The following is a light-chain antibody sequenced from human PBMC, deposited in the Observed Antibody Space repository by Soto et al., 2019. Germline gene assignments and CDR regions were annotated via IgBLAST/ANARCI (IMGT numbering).Light chain of an antibody. J-gene: IGKJ1*01. CDR1: QNINNW. CDR3: QHMRT. CDR2: DAS. Sequence: DIQMTQSPSTLSASIVDRVTITCRASQNINNWISWYQQKPGKAPKFLIYDASTLESGVPSRFSGSGFGTEFSLTISRLQPDDFGSYYCQHMRTFGQGTKVDIK. V-gene: IGKV1-5*01.